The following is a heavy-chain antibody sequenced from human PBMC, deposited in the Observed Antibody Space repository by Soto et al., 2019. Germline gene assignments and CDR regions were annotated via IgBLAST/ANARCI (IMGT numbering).Heavy chain of an antibody. J-gene: IGHJ4*02. V-gene: IGHV4-39*01. CDR1: GGSISSSSYY. CDR2: IYYSGST. Sequence: QLQLQESGPGLVKPSETLSLTCSVSGGSISSSSYYWGWIRQPPGKGLQWIGTIYYSGSTYYNPSLKRRVTISVDTSKNQFSLTLSSVTAADTAVYYCASSDGGSTIDYWGQGARVTVSS. CDR3: ASSDGGSTIDY.